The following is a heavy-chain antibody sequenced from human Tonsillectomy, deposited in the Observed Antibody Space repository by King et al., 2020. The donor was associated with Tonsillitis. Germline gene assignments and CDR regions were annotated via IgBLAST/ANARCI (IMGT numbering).Heavy chain of an antibody. J-gene: IGHJ5*02. CDR1: GYTFTTYE. CDR2: MNPKSGNT. D-gene: IGHD3-3*01. Sequence: VQLVESGAEVKRPGASVKVSCQASGYTFTTYEINWVRQAPGQGLEWMGWMNPKSGNTAYAQRFQGRVTMTRDISISTAYMELSGLTSEDTAVYYCARGERDDTSWSGPDWFDPWGQGTLVTVSS. CDR3: ARGERDDTSWSGPDWFDP. V-gene: IGHV1-8*01.